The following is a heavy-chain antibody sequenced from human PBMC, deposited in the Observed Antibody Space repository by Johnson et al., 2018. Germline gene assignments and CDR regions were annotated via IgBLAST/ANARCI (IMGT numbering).Heavy chain of an antibody. Sequence: VQLQESGGGLVQPGGSLRLSCAASGFTFSSYWMYWVRQAPGKGLVWVSRINSDGSSIGYADSVQGRFTISRDNAKNTLYLQMDNLRAEDTAVYYCAKEAVTTGRYYYYYGMDVWGQGTTVTVSS. V-gene: IGHV3-74*01. CDR2: INSDGSSI. J-gene: IGHJ6*02. CDR1: GFTFSSYW. CDR3: AKEAVTTGRYYYYYGMDV. D-gene: IGHD4-17*01.